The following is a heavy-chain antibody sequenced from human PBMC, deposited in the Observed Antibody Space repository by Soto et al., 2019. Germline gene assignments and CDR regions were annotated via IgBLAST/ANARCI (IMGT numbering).Heavy chain of an antibody. Sequence: QVQLVQSGAEVKKPGSSVKVSCKASGGTFSRYAISWVRQAPGQGLEWMGGVIPLFGKANYAQKIQGRVTITADESTSTAYMELSSLRSDDTAVYYCARDGTLYDSSGYYYLYWGQGTLVTASS. J-gene: IGHJ4*02. CDR3: ARDGTLYDSSGYYYLY. D-gene: IGHD3-22*01. V-gene: IGHV1-69*01. CDR2: VIPLFGKA. CDR1: GGTFSRYA.